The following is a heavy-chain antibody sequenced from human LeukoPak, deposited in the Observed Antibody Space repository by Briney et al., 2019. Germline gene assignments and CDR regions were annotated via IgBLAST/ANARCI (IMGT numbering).Heavy chain of an antibody. V-gene: IGHV3-15*01. J-gene: IGHJ5*02. D-gene: IGHD2-2*01. CDR1: GFTFSNAW. Sequence: PGGSLRLSCAASGFTFSNAWMSWVRQAPGKGLEWVGRIKSKTDGGTTDYAAPVKGRFTISRDDSKNTLYLQMNSLRAEDTAVYYCARDIVGAVVPAAPNWFDPWGQGTLVTVSS. CDR2: IKSKTDGGTT. CDR3: ARDIVGAVVPAAPNWFDP.